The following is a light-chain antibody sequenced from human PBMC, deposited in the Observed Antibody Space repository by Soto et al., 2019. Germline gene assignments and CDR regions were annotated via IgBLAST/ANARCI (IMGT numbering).Light chain of an antibody. CDR1: SGQSSYA. CDR3: QTWGTGIVV. V-gene: IGLV4-69*01. Sequence: QAVVTQSPSASASLGASVKLTCTLSSGQSSYAIAWHQQQPEKGPRYLMKLNSDGSHSKGDGIPDRFSGSSSGAERYLTISSLQSEDEADYYCQTWGTGIVVFGGGTKLTVL. J-gene: IGLJ2*01. CDR2: LNSDGSH.